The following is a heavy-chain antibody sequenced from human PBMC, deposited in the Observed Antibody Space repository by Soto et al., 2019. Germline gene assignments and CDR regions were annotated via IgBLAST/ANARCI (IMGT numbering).Heavy chain of an antibody. CDR3: ARSAYDFWSGYSFWFDP. D-gene: IGHD3-3*01. CDR1: GGSISSDY. J-gene: IGHJ5*02. V-gene: IGHV4-59*01. CDR2: IYYSGST. Sequence: PSETLSLTCTVSGGSISSDYWSWIRQPPGKGLEWIGYIYYSGSTNYNPSLKSRVTISVDTSKNQFSLKLSSVTAADTAVYYCARSAYDFWSGYSFWFDPWGQGTLVT.